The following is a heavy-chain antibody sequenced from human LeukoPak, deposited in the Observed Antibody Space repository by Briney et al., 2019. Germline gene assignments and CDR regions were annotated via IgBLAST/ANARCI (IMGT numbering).Heavy chain of an antibody. D-gene: IGHD2-2*01. CDR1: GGSISSTSYY. V-gene: IGHV4-39*07. CDR3: AKDPAYCSSSNCEFGFDP. CDR2: IYYSGSA. J-gene: IGHJ5*02. Sequence: KSSETLSLTCIVSGGSISSTSYYWGWIRQPPGKGLEWIGSIYYSGSAFHNPSLKSRLTISVDTSKNQFSLKLSSVTAADTAVYYCAKDPAYCSSSNCEFGFDPWGQGTLVTVSS.